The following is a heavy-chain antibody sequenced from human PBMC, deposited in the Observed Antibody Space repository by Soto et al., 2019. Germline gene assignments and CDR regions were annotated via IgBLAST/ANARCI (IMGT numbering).Heavy chain of an antibody. CDR2: INAGNGNT. J-gene: IGHJ6*02. V-gene: IGHV1-3*01. Sequence: QVQLVQSGAEVKKPGASVKVSCKASGYTFTSYAMHWVRQAPGQRLEWMGWINAGNGNTKYSQKFQGRVTITRDTSASTAYMELSSLRSEDTAVYYCARAGYGDYGLTSTDYGMDVWGQGTTVTVSS. D-gene: IGHD4-17*01. CDR3: ARAGYGDYGLTSTDYGMDV. CDR1: GYTFTSYA.